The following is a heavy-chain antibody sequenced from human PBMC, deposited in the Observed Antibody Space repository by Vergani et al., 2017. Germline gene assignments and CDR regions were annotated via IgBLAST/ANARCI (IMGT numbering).Heavy chain of an antibody. CDR2: INHSGST. V-gene: IGHV4-34*01. J-gene: IGHJ5*02. CDR1: GGSFNSYY. CDR3: AGGVYCSSTSCYLTTGSRWFDP. D-gene: IGHD2-2*01. Sequence: QVQLQQWGAGLLKPSETLSLTCAVYGGSFNSYYWNWIRQPPGKGLEWIGEINHSGSTNYNPSLKSRVTISVDTSKNQFSLKLSSVTAADTAVYYCAGGVYCSSTSCYLTTGSRWFDPWGQGTLVTVSS.